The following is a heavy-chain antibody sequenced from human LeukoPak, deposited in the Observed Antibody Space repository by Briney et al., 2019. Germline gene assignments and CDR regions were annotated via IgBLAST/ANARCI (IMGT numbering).Heavy chain of an antibody. CDR2: IYYSGST. D-gene: IGHD3-10*01. CDR1: GGSINSRSYY. J-gene: IGHJ4*02. V-gene: IGHV4-39*01. Sequence: SETLSLTCTVSGGSINSRSYYRGWIRQPAGKGLEWIGSIYYSGSTYYNPSFKSRATISIDTSKTQFSLKLSSVTAADTAVYYCAGWFIDLSYFDYWGLGTLVTVSS. CDR3: AGWFIDLSYFDY.